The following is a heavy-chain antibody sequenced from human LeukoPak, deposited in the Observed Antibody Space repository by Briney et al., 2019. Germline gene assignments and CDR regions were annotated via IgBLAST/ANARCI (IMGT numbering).Heavy chain of an antibody. CDR2: IYPGDSDT. J-gene: IGHJ6*02. D-gene: IGHD6-13*01. Sequence: GESLKISCKGSGYSFTSYWIGWVRQMPGKGLEWMGIIYPGDSDTRYSPSFQGQVTISADKSISTAYLQWSSLKASDTAMYYCARHSGYSSSWYQHYYYGMDVWGQGTTVTVSS. V-gene: IGHV5-51*01. CDR3: ARHSGYSSSWYQHYYYGMDV. CDR1: GYSFTSYW.